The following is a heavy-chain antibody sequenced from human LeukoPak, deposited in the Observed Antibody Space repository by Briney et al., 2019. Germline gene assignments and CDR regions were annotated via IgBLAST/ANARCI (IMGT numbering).Heavy chain of an antibody. CDR1: GGSISSGDYY. Sequence: TPSQTLSLTCTVSGGSISSGDYYWSWIRQPPGKGLEWIGYIYYSGSTNYNPSLKSRVTISVDTSKNQFSLKLSSVTAADTAVYYCARGSVIVVSGWFDPWGQGTLVTVSS. CDR3: ARGSVIVVSGWFDP. D-gene: IGHD3-22*01. J-gene: IGHJ5*02. V-gene: IGHV4-30-4*01. CDR2: IYYSGST.